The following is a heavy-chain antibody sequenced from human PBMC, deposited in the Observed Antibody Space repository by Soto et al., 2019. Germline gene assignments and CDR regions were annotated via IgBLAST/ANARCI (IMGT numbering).Heavy chain of an antibody. D-gene: IGHD3-3*02. V-gene: IGHV1-24*01. CDR1: GYILSKLS. CDR2: FDPEDGKP. Sequence: ASVKVSCKVFGYILSKLSMHWVRQAPGKGLEWMGAFDPEDGKPIYAQKFRGRITMTEDTSTDTAYMELSSLRSDDSAVYYCATPLHFSFDPWGQGTRVTVSS. CDR3: ATPLHFSFDP. J-gene: IGHJ5*02.